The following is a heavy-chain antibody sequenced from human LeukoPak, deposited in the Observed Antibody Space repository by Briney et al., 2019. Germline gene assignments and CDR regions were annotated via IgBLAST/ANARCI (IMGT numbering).Heavy chain of an antibody. CDR3: ARDKGYCSSTSCYTAHYYGTDV. CDR2: ISSSSSTI. D-gene: IGHD2-2*02. J-gene: IGHJ6*02. V-gene: IGHV3-48*02. CDR1: GFTFSSYS. Sequence: GGSLRLSCAASGFTFSSYSMNWVRQAPGKGLEWVSYISSSSSTIYYADSVKGRFTISRDNAKNSLYLQMNSLRDEDTAVYYCARDKGYCSSTSCYTAHYYGTDVWGQGTTVTASS.